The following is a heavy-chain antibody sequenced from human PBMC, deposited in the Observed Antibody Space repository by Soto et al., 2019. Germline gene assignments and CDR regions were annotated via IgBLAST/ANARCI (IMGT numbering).Heavy chain of an antibody. D-gene: IGHD5-12*01. J-gene: IGHJ5*02. CDR1: GYSFSTYW. Sequence: PGESLKISCKGSGYSFSTYWIGGVRQMPGKGPEWMGIIYPGDSDTRYSPAFQGEVTISADKSISTAYLQWNSLKASDTAMYYCARVPVASCVWFDPWGQGTLVTVSS. CDR3: ARVPVASCVWFDP. CDR2: IYPGDSDT. V-gene: IGHV5-51*01.